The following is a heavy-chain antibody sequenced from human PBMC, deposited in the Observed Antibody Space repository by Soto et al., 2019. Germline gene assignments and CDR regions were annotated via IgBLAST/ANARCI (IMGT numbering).Heavy chain of an antibody. Sequence: SETLSLTCTVSGGSINNNFWTWVRQPAGKGLEWIGRIYSSGSTDCNPSLKSRVTLSVDTSKNQFSLKLSSVTAADTAVYYCARDGVILITFGGVTTRGNGMDVWGQGTKVTV. CDR1: GGSINNNF. J-gene: IGHJ6*02. CDR3: ARDGVILITFGGVTTRGNGMDV. V-gene: IGHV4-4*07. D-gene: IGHD3-16*01. CDR2: IYSSGST.